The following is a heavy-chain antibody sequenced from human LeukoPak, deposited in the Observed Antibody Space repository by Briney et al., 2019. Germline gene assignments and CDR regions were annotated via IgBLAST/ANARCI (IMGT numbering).Heavy chain of an antibody. CDR1: GYTFTSYY. Sequence: ASVKVSCKASGYTFTSYYMHWVRQAPGQGLEWMGIINPSGGSTSYAQKFQGRVTMTRDTSTSTVYMELSSPRSEDTAVYYCARALLYYDFWSGPRPRDAFDIWGQGTMVTVSS. D-gene: IGHD3-3*01. CDR2: INPSGGST. J-gene: IGHJ3*02. V-gene: IGHV1-46*01. CDR3: ARALLYYDFWSGPRPRDAFDI.